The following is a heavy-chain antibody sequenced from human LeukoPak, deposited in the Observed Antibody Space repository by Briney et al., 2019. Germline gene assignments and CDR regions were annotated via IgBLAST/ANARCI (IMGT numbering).Heavy chain of an antibody. J-gene: IGHJ4*02. CDR2: IYYSGST. Sequence: SETLSLTCTVSGGSISSSSYYWGWIRQPPGKGLEWIGSIYYSGSTYYNPSLKSRVTISVDTSKNQFSLKLSSVTAADTAVYYCARRIVGASYYFDYWGQGTLVTVSS. CDR1: GGSISSSSYY. D-gene: IGHD1-26*01. CDR3: ARRIVGASYYFDY. V-gene: IGHV4-39*01.